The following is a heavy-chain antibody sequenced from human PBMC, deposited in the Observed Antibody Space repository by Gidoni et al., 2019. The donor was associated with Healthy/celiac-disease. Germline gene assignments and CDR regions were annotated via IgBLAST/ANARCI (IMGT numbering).Heavy chain of an antibody. Sequence: QVQLVQSGAEVKKPGSSVKVSCKASGGTFSSYTISWVRQAPGQGLEWMGRIIPILGIANYAQKFQGRVTITADKSTSTAYMELSSLRSEDTAVYYCAREVGATYYFDYWGQGTLVTVSS. CDR1: GGTFSSYT. CDR2: IIPILGIA. D-gene: IGHD1-26*01. J-gene: IGHJ4*02. V-gene: IGHV1-69*02. CDR3: AREVGATYYFDY.